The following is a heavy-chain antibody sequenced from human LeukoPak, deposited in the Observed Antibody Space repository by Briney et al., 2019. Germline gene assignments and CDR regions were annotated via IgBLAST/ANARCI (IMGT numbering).Heavy chain of an antibody. CDR3: ARSAHTAMFTGLAY. CDR2: INPNSGCT. Sequence: GASVNLSCKASGYTFTSYAMNWVRQAPGQGLEWMVWINPNSGCTNYAQKFQGRVTMTRDTSISTAYMELSRLRSDDTAVYYCARSAHTAMFTGLAYCGQGTPVTVSS. J-gene: IGHJ4*02. D-gene: IGHD5-18*01. V-gene: IGHV1-2*02. CDR1: GYTFTSYA.